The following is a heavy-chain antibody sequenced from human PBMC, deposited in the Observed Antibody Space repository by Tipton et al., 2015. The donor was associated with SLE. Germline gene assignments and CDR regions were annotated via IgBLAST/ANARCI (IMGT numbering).Heavy chain of an antibody. V-gene: IGHV4-31*11. CDR2: IYDSKST. CDR1: GGSFNDYY. CDR3: VRGPKDV. J-gene: IGHJ6*02. Sequence: TLSLTCAVYGGSFNDYYWSWNRQHPGKGLEWIGYIYDSKSTYYNPSLKSRLTMSADTSKNQISLKLSSVSAADTAVYYCVRGPKDVWGQGTTVTVSS.